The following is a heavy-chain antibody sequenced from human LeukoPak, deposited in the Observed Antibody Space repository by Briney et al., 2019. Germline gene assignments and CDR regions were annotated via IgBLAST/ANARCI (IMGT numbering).Heavy chain of an antibody. CDR2: INPSGGST. D-gene: IGHD6-13*01. Sequence: ASVTVSYKASGYTFTSYYIHWVRQAPGQGLEWMGIINPSGGSTTYAQKFQGRVAMTRDTSTSRVYMEVSSLRSEDTAVYYCARTYSSSDEFDYWGQGTLVTASS. J-gene: IGHJ4*02. CDR3: ARTYSSSDEFDY. V-gene: IGHV1-46*01. CDR1: GYTFTSYY.